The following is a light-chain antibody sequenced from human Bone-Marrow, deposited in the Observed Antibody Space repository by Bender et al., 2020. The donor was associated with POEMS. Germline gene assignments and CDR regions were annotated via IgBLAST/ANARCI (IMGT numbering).Light chain of an antibody. CDR3: PLYSSATWF. Sequence: QTVVTQEPSLTVSPGGTVTFTCASSTGTVTDGHYPHWFQQKPGQPPRPLIHRTNNKSPWSPSRFSGSLLGGQAARTLSGVQPEDEAVYYCPLYSSATWFFGGGTKLTVL. J-gene: IGLJ3*02. CDR2: RTN. CDR1: TGTVTDGHY. V-gene: IGLV7-43*01.